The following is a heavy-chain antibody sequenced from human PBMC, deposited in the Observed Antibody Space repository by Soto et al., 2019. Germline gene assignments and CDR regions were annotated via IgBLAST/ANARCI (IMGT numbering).Heavy chain of an antibody. CDR3: ASVPIVGARYFDY. V-gene: IGHV4-31*03. D-gene: IGHD1-26*01. Sequence: KPSETLSLTCTVSGGSISSGGYCWSWIRQHPGKGLEWIGYIYYSGSTYYNPSLKSRVTISVDTSKNQFSLKLSSVTAADTAVYYCASVPIVGARYFDYWGQGTLVTVSS. J-gene: IGHJ4*02. CDR1: GGSISSGGYC. CDR2: IYYSGST.